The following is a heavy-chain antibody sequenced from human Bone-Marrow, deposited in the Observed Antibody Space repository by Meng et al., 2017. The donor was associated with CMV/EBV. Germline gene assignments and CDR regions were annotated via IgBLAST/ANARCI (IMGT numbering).Heavy chain of an antibody. CDR3: AREGVVVVPAAGGFDY. Sequence: ASVKVSCKASGYTFTSYDINWVRQATGQGLEWMGWMNPNSGNTGYAQKFQGRVTITRNTSISTAYMELSSLRSEDTAVYYCAREGVVVVPAAGGFDYWGQGTLVTVSS. V-gene: IGHV1-8*03. J-gene: IGHJ4*02. CDR2: MNPNSGNT. D-gene: IGHD2-2*01. CDR1: GYTFTSYD.